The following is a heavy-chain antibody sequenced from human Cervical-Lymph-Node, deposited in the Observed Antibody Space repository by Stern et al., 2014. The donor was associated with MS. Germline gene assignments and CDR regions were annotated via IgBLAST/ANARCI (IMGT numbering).Heavy chain of an antibody. J-gene: IGHJ6*02. CDR1: GYSFSTYW. CDR2: IYPGDSDT. CDR3: ARQGRGTYGWLAMDV. D-gene: IGHD4-17*01. V-gene: IGHV5-51*01. Sequence: QLVQSGAEVKKPGESLKISCKGSGYSFSTYWIAWVRQMPGKGLEWMGIIYPGDSDTRYSPSFQGQVTISADRSISTAYLQWSSLKASDTAIYYCARQGRGTYGWLAMDVWGQGTTVTASS.